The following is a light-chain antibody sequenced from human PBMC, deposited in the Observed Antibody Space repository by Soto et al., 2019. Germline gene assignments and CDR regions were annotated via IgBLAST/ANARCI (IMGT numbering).Light chain of an antibody. CDR3: QSYDSTLSARYV. CDR1: SSNIGANYD. Sequence: QSGLAQPPSVSGAPGQRVTISCTGSSSNIGANYDVHWYQHRPGTAPKLLIFGNNNRPSGVPDRFSGYKSGTSASLAITGLQSEDEGDYYFQSYDSTLSARYVFGTGTKVTVL. V-gene: IGLV1-40*01. J-gene: IGLJ1*01. CDR2: GNN.